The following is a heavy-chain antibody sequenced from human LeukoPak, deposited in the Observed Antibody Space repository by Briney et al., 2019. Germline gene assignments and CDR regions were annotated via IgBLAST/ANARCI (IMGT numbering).Heavy chain of an antibody. CDR3: AATASNWFDP. Sequence: SQTLSLTCTVSGGSISSGDFYWTWIRQPPGKGLEWIGYIYYSGNTYYNPSLKSRVTISVDTSKNQLSLKLSSVTAADTAVYYCAATASNWFDPWGQGTLVTVSS. D-gene: IGHD5-18*01. J-gene: IGHJ5*02. V-gene: IGHV4-30-4*08. CDR2: IYYSGNT. CDR1: GGSISSGDFY.